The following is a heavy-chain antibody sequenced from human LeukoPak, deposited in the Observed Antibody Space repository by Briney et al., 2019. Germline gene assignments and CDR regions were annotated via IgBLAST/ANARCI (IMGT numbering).Heavy chain of an antibody. CDR3: AREPTYSSSLDY. J-gene: IGHJ4*02. D-gene: IGHD6-6*01. CDR2: TYSSGTT. Sequence: GGSLRLSCAASGFTVSSNYMSWIRQAPGKGLEYISVTYSSGTTYYADSVRDRFTISRDNSRNTLYLQMNSLRPEDTAVYYCAREPTYSSSLDYWGQGTLVTVSS. V-gene: IGHV3-53*01. CDR1: GFTVSSNY.